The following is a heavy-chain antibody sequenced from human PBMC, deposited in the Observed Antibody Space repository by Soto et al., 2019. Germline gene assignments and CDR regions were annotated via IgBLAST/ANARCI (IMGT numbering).Heavy chain of an antibody. CDR1: GYTFTNYG. CDR3: GGRGLGAGMRSGY. D-gene: IGHD3-10*01. CDR2: IGGYKGNT. J-gene: IGHJ4*02. V-gene: IGHV1-18*01. Sequence: QVQLVQSGAEVREPGASVKVSCKASGYTFTNYGVSWVRQAPGQGLEWMGWIGGYKGNTNYAQKLQGRVTLTTDTSTSTAYMELRSLRSDDTGGYGGGGRGLGAGMRSGYWGQGTLVTVSS.